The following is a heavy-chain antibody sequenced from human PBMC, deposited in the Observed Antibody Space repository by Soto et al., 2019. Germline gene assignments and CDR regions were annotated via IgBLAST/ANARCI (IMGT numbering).Heavy chain of an antibody. Sequence: ASVKVSCKASGYTFTSYDINWVRQATGQGPEWMGWMNPNSGNTGYAQKFQGRVTMTRNTSISTAYMELSSLRSEDTAVYYCAREYYDILTGYLSGYMDVWGKGTTVTSP. D-gene: IGHD3-9*01. CDR1: GYTFTSYD. V-gene: IGHV1-8*01. CDR3: AREYYDILTGYLSGYMDV. J-gene: IGHJ6*03. CDR2: MNPNSGNT.